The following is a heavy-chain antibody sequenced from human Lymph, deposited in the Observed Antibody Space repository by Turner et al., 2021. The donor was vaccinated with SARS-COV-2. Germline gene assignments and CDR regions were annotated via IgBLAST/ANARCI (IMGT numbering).Heavy chain of an antibody. Sequence: QVQLQKSGPGLVRPSETLSLTCTVSGCPISSYYWSWIRQPPGKGLEWIGYIHYSGSTNYNLSLKSRVTISVDTSKNQCSLKLSSVTAADTAVYYCARHGFSGWYGGGMDVWGQGTTVTVSS. CDR3: ARHGFSGWYGGGMDV. J-gene: IGHJ6*02. V-gene: IGHV4-59*08. CDR2: IHYSGST. CDR1: GCPISSYY. D-gene: IGHD6-19*01.